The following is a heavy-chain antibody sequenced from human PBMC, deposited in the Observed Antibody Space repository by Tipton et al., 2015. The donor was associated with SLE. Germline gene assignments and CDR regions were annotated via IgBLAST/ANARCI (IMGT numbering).Heavy chain of an antibody. D-gene: IGHD6-13*01. Sequence: SLRLSCVGSGFTFSAYWMTWVRQAPGKALEWVANINQHGSETNYVDSVRGRFTISRDSAKNSLFLQMNGLRVDDTAVYYCARRAAAGTDYLGQGTLVTVSS. CDR1: GFTFSAYW. V-gene: IGHV3-7*01. CDR2: INQHGSET. J-gene: IGHJ4*02. CDR3: ARRAAAGTDY.